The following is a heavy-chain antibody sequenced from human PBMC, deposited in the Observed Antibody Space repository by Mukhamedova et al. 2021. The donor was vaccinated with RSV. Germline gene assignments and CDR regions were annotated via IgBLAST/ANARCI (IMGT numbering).Heavy chain of an antibody. Sequence: SWVRQAPGQGLEWMGGIIPIFGTANYAQKFQGRVTITADESTSTAYMELSSLRSEDTAVYYCASSSCSGGSCYYNWFDPWVHGTL. V-gene: IGHV1-69*01. D-gene: IGHD2-15*01. CDR2: IIPIFGTA. J-gene: IGHJ5*02. CDR3: ASSSCSGGSCYYNWFDP.